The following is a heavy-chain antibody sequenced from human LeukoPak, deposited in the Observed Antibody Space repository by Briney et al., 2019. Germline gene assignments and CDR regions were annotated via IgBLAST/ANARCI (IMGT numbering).Heavy chain of an antibody. V-gene: IGHV4-39*01. CDR3: ARTTIFGVVIDY. Sequence: SETLSLTCTVSGGSISSSSYYWGWIRQPPGKGLEWIGSIYYSGSTYYNPSLKSRVTISVDTSKNQFSLKLSSVTAADTAVYYCARTTIFGVVIDYWGQGTLVTVSS. D-gene: IGHD3-3*01. J-gene: IGHJ4*02. CDR1: GGSISSSSYY. CDR2: IYYSGST.